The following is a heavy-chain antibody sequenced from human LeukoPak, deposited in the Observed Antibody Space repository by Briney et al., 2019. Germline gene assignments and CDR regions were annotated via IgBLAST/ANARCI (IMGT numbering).Heavy chain of an antibody. CDR2: IYPDDSDT. CDR3: ARPDYDFWSGYQNCYFDL. V-gene: IGHV5-51*01. J-gene: IGHJ2*01. Sequence: VESLKISCKGSGYSFTTYWIRWVRQIPGKGLEWTGIIYPDDSDTRYSPSFQGQVTISADKSISTADLQWSSLKASDTAMYYCARPDYDFWSGYQNCYFDLWGRGTLVTVSS. CDR1: GYSFTTYW. D-gene: IGHD3-3*01.